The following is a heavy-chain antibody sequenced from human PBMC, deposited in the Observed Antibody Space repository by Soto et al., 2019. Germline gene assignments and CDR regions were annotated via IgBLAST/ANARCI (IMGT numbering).Heavy chain of an antibody. CDR1: GFTFSNYD. D-gene: IGHD7-27*01. CDR3: ARGVLGPGDYYYGMDV. Sequence: PVGSLRLSCAAPGFTFSNYDMHWVRQAPGEGLEWVSGIGAASDTYYPVSVQGRFTVSRDNAKKSLYLQMNSLRAGDTAAYYCARGVLGPGDYYYGMDVWGQGTTVTVSS. J-gene: IGHJ6*02. CDR2: IGAASDT. V-gene: IGHV3-13*01.